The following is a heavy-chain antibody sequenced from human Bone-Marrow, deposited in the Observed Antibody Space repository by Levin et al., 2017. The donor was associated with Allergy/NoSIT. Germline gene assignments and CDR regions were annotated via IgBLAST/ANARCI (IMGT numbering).Heavy chain of an antibody. CDR1: GFTFSNYA. V-gene: IGHV3-23*01. D-gene: IGHD1-26*01. CDR2: ISDSGDST. Sequence: LTCAASGFTFSNYAMNWVRQAPGKGLEWVSRISDSGDSTYFAESVKGRFTISRDNSKNTVYLQMNSLRADDSAVYYCVKGGWADYWGQGTLVAVSS. J-gene: IGHJ4*02. CDR3: VKGGWADY.